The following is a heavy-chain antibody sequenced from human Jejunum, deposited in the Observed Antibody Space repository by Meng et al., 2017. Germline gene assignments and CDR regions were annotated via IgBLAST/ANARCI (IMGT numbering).Heavy chain of an antibody. J-gene: IGHJ4*02. CDR1: GGSITSTTNY. Sequence: QVQMLESGPGLVKPSETLSLTCTVSGGSITSTTNYWGWIRQPPGKALEGIGSIYYSGSTHYNPSLKSRVIVSIDTSKDQFSLTLTSAAAADTAMYYCARNKTQGFFDIWGQGTLVTVSS. V-gene: IGHV4-39*01. CDR3: ARNKTQGFFDI. D-gene: IGHD1/OR15-1a*01. CDR2: IYYSGST.